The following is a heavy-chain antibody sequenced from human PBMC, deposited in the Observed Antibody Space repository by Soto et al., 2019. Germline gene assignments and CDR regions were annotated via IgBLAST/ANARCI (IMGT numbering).Heavy chain of an antibody. J-gene: IGHJ4*02. V-gene: IGHV1-8*01. CDR1: GYTFTSYD. CDR3: ARGGLVAGTVDY. D-gene: IGHD6-19*01. CDR2: MNPSTGST. Sequence: QVQLVQSGAEVKKPGASVKVSCKASGYTFTSYDIKWVRQATGQGLEWMGWMNPSTGSTGFAQKFQGRVTMISKTSISTAYLELSSLTSEDTAVYYCARGGLVAGTVDYWGQGTLVTVSS.